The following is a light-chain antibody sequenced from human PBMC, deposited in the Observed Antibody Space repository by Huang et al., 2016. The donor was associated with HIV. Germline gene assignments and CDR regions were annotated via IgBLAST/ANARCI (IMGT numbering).Light chain of an antibody. Sequence: DIQMTQSPSSLSASVGDRVTITCRASQSISSYLNWYQQKPGKAPKLLIYAASSLQSGVPSRVSGSWSGTDFTLTISSLQPEDFATYYCQESYSTPPLTFGGGTKVEIK. CDR1: QSISSY. CDR3: QESYSTPPLT. V-gene: IGKV1-39*01. J-gene: IGKJ4*01. CDR2: AAS.